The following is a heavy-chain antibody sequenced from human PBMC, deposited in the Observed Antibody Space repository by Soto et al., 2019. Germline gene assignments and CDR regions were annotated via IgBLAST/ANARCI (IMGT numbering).Heavy chain of an antibody. V-gene: IGHV1-46*03. D-gene: IGHD3-16*01. CDR1: GYTFTKYC. CDR3: VGDGAAPYTGFDY. J-gene: IGHJ4*02. CDR2: INPSGDDPA. Sequence: QVQLVQSGAEVKKPGASVQVSCKASGYTFTKYCIHWVRQAPGQGLEWLGRINPSGDDPAYDYAQKYQHRVTMARDTSSSTVYMELNSLTSEDTAVYYCVGDGAAPYTGFDYWGQGILVTVSS.